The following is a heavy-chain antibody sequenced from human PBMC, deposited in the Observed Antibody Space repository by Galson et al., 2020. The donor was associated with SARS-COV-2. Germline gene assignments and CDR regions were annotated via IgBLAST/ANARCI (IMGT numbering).Heavy chain of an antibody. J-gene: IGHJ4*02. CDR1: GGSISSSSYY. CDR3: ARDWGATNSYYFDY. CDR2: IYYRGRT. Sequence: SKTLSLTCTVSGGSISSSSYYWGWIRQPPGKGLEWIGSIYYRGRTYYNPSLKSRVTISVDTSKNQFSLKLSSVTAADTAVYYCARDWGATNSYYFDYWGQGTLVTVSS. D-gene: IGHD5-12*01. V-gene: IGHV4-39*07.